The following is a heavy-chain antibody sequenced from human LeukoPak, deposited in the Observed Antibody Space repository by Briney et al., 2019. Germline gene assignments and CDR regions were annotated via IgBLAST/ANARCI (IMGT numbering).Heavy chain of an antibody. Sequence: GASVKVSCKASGYTFTSYGNSWVRQAPGQGLEWMGWINSNSGGTNYAQKFQGRVTMTRDTSISTVYMELSRLRSADTAVYYCARARFSYDSSAYNAFDIWGQGTMVTVSS. CDR1: GYTFTSYG. CDR3: ARARFSYDSSAYNAFDI. D-gene: IGHD3-22*01. J-gene: IGHJ3*02. CDR2: INSNSGGT. V-gene: IGHV1-2*02.